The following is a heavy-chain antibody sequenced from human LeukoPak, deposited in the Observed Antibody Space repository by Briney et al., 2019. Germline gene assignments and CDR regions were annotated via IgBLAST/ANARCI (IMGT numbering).Heavy chain of an antibody. Sequence: PSETLSLTCAVYGGSFSGYYWSWIRQPPGKGLEWIGYIYYSGSTNYNPSLKSRVTISVDTSKNQFSLKLSSVTAADTAVYYCARLGMTGPYGMDVWGQGTTVTVSS. CDR3: ARLGMTGPYGMDV. D-gene: IGHD3-9*01. V-gene: IGHV4-59*08. CDR2: IYYSGST. CDR1: GGSFSGYY. J-gene: IGHJ6*02.